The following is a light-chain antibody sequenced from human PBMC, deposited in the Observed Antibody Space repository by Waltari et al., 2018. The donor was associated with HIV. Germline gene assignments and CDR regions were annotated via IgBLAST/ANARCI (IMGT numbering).Light chain of an antibody. CDR2: KDS. V-gene: IGLV3-25*03. CDR1: ALPKQY. CDR3: QSADSSGTVV. J-gene: IGLJ2*01. Sequence: YELTQAPSVSVSPGQTARITCSGDALPKQYAYWYQPKPGQAPMFGIYKDSERPSGIPARFSGSSSGTTVTLTISGVQAEDEADYYCQSADSSGTVVFGGGTKLTVL.